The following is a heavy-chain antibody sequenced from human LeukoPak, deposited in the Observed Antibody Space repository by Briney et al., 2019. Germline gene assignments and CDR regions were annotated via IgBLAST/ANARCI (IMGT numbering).Heavy chain of an antibody. D-gene: IGHD3-10*01. Sequence: SETLSLTCTVSGGSISSSSYYWGWIRQPPGKGLEWIGSIYYSGRIYYNPSLKSRVTISIDTSKNQFSLKLSSVTAADTAVYYCARHDYGSGSSFDYWGQGTLVTVSS. CDR2: IYYSGRI. J-gene: IGHJ4*02. CDR1: GGSISSSSYY. V-gene: IGHV4-39*01. CDR3: ARHDYGSGSSFDY.